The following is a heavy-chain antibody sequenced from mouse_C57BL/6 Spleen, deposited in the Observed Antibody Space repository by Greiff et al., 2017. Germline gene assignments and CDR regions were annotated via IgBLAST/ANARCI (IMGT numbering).Heavy chain of an antibody. D-gene: IGHD2-3*01. J-gene: IGHJ3*01. CDR3: ARDGYYTAWFAY. CDR2: ISYDGSN. Sequence: EVKLLESEPGLVKPSQSLSLTCSVTGYSITSGYYWNWIRQFPGNKLEWMGYISYDGSNNYNPSLKNRISITRDTSKNQFFLKLNSVTTEDTATYYCARDGYYTAWFAYWGQGTLVTVSA. V-gene: IGHV3-6*01. CDR1: GYSITSGYY.